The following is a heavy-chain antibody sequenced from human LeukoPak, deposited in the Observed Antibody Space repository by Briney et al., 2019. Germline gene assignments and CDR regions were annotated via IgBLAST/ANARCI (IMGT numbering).Heavy chain of an antibody. D-gene: IGHD3-22*01. CDR2: IYSGGST. CDR3: ARVSVVIRGIDY. J-gene: IGHJ4*02. CDR1: GFTVSSNY. V-gene: IGHV3-53*01. Sequence: PGGSLRLSCAASGFTVSSNYMSWVRQAPGKGLEWVSVIYSGGSTYYADSVKGRFTISRGNSKNTLYLQMNSLRAEDTAVYYCARVSVVIRGIDYWGQGTLVTVSS.